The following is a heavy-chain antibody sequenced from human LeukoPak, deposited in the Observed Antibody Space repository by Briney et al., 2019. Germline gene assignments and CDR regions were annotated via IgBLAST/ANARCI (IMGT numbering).Heavy chain of an antibody. Sequence: GRSLRLSCAASGFTFSTYGIHWVRQAPGKGLEWVSFIWYDGSNQYYADSVKGRFTISRDNSKNTVYLQMNGLRAEDTALYYCARDLPGVVTNDFWGQGTLVTVSS. CDR3: ARDLPGVVTNDF. CDR2: IWYDGSNQ. CDR1: GFTFSTYG. D-gene: IGHD2/OR15-2a*01. V-gene: IGHV3-33*01. J-gene: IGHJ4*02.